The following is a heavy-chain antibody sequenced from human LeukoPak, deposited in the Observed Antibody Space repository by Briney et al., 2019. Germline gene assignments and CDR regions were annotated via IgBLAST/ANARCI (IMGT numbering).Heavy chain of an antibody. CDR3: ARDLKMGYSSGRYSWGTGSSNDY. V-gene: IGHV1-18*01. CDR1: GYTFTSYG. Sequence: GASVKVSCKASGYTFTSYGISWVRQAPGQGLEWMGWISAYNGNTNYAQQKLQGRVTMTTDTSTSTAYMELRSLRSDDTAVYYCARDLKMGYSSGRYSWGTGSSNDYWGQGTLVTVSS. D-gene: IGHD6-19*01. J-gene: IGHJ4*02. CDR2: ISAYNGNT.